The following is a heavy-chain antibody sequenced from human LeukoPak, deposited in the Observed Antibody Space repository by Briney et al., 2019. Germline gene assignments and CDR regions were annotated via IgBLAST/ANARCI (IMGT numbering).Heavy chain of an antibody. Sequence: GGSLRLSCAASGFTFTKYWMHWVRHAPDKGLVWVARINNDGTMTSYADSVKGRFTVSRDNAKNTLHLQMNSLRDEDTAVYYCTILPPDALDIWGQGTMVTVSS. CDR1: GFTFTKYW. CDR3: TILPPDALDI. J-gene: IGHJ3*02. D-gene: IGHD2-2*02. V-gene: IGHV3-74*01. CDR2: INNDGTMT.